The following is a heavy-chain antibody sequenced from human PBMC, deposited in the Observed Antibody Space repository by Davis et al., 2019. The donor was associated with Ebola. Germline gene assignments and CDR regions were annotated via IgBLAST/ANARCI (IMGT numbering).Heavy chain of an antibody. D-gene: IGHD1-26*01. V-gene: IGHV4-34*01. Sequence: SETLSLTCAVYGGSFSGYYWSWIRQPPGKGLEWIGYIYYSGSTYYNPSLKSRVTISVDTSKNQFSLKLSSVTAADTAVYYCARHGPGTVGWELPSGFDYWGQGTLVTVSS. J-gene: IGHJ4*02. CDR2: IYYSGST. CDR3: ARHGPGTVGWELPSGFDY. CDR1: GGSFSGYY.